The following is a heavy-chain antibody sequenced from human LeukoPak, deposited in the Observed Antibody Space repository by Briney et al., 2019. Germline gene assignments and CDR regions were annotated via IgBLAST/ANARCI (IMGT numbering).Heavy chain of an antibody. CDR2: VKSKSAGETT. V-gene: IGHV3-15*01. CDR1: GLSISNDW. CDR3: TLIQGWGSGSYYRDF. Sequence: GGSLRLSCAASGLSISNDWMSWVRQAPGKGLEWVARVKSKSAGETTDYAAPVKGRFTVSRDDSKNTLYLQMNSLKTEDTAVYYCTLIQGWGSGSYYRDFWGQGTLVTVSS. D-gene: IGHD3-10*01. J-gene: IGHJ4*02.